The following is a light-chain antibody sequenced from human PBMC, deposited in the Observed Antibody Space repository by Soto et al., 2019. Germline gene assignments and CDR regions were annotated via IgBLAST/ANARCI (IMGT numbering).Light chain of an antibody. CDR3: QQYGSSPYT. J-gene: IGKJ2*01. CDR2: GAS. Sequence: EIGLTQSPGTLSLSTGERATLSCRASQSVSSSYLAWYQQKPCQAPRLLIYGASSRDTGIPDRFSGSGSGTDFTLTLSRLEPDDVAVDYCQQYGSSPYTLGQGTKRE. CDR1: QSVSSSY. V-gene: IGKV3-20*01.